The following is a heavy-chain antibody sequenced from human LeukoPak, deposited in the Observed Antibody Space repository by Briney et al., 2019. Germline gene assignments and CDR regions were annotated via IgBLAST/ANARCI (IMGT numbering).Heavy chain of an antibody. V-gene: IGHV4-59*01. D-gene: IGHD3-22*01. J-gene: IGHJ4*02. CDR3: ARDITDTSGYYYFDY. Sequence: PSETLSLTCIVSGGSISSYYWNWIRQPPGKGLEWIGYIHYNGRTNYNPSLKSRVTMSLDTSKNQFSLKPNSVTAADTAVYFCARDITDTSGYYYFDYWGQGTLVTVSS. CDR1: GGSISSYY. CDR2: IHYNGRT.